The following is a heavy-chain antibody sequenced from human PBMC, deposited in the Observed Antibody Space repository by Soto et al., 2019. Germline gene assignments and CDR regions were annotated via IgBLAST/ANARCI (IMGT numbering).Heavy chain of an antibody. J-gene: IGHJ6*03. Sequence: ASVKVSCKASGYTFTSYGISWVRQAPGQGLEWMGWISAYNGNTNYAQKLQGRVTMTTDTSTSTAFMELRSLRSDDTAVYYGARDLRYCSSTSCYEFRRYTYYYYYYMDVWGKGTTVTVSS. CDR1: GYTFTSYG. CDR3: ARDLRYCSSTSCYEFRRYTYYYYYYMDV. V-gene: IGHV1-18*01. CDR2: ISAYNGNT. D-gene: IGHD2-2*01.